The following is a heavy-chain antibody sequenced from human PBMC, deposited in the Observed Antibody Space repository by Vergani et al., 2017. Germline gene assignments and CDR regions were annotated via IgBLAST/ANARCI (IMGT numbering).Heavy chain of an antibody. V-gene: IGHV4-39*01. Sequence: QLQLQESGPGLVKPSETLSLTCTVSGGSISSSSYYWGWIRQPPGKGLEWIGSIYYSGSTYYNPSLKSRVTISVDTSKNQFSLKLSSVTAADTAVYYCAIRCSGGSCYSGYYDYGMDVWGQGTTVTVSS. CDR1: GGSISSSSYY. D-gene: IGHD2-15*01. J-gene: IGHJ6*02. CDR3: AIRCSGGSCYSGYYDYGMDV. CDR2: IYYSGST.